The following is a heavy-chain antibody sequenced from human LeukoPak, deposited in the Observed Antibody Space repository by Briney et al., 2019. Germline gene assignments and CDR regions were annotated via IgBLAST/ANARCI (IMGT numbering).Heavy chain of an antibody. CDR2: FYVGGAT. CDR1: GFSVTNNY. Sequence: GGSLRLSCAVSGFSVTNNYMSWVRQAPGKGLEWVSVFYVGGATYYAASVKGRFTISRDNSENTLYLQMKRLRAEDTAVYYCARGDGYNFFDYWGQGILVTVSS. J-gene: IGHJ4*02. V-gene: IGHV3-53*01. CDR3: ARGDGYNFFDY. D-gene: IGHD5-24*01.